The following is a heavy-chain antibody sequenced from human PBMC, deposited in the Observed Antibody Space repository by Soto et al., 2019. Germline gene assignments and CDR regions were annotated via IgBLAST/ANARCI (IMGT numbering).Heavy chain of an antibody. J-gene: IGHJ3*02. D-gene: IGHD3-22*01. Sequence: SVKVSCKASGGTFSSYAISWVRQAPGQGLEWMGGIIPIFGTANYAQKFQGRVTITADESTSTAYMELSSLRSEDTAVYYCARVNYYDSRLPSNGAFDIWGQGTMVTVSS. CDR3: ARVNYYDSRLPSNGAFDI. CDR1: GGTFSSYA. CDR2: IIPIFGTA. V-gene: IGHV1-69*13.